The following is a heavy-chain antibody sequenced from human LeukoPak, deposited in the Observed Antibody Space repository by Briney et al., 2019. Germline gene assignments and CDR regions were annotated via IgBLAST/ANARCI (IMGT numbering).Heavy chain of an antibody. J-gene: IGHJ4*02. D-gene: IGHD2-15*01. CDR2: IRTDGSNK. CDR3: WKGSDIVGLDS. V-gene: IGHV3-30*02. CDR1: GFTFSNYG. Sequence: GGSLRLSCAASGFTFSNYGMHWVRQAPGKGREWVGFIRTDGSNKYYADSVKGRFTISRDNSKNTLYLQMNSLIADDTAVYYGWKGSDIVGLDSWGTGTLVTVSS.